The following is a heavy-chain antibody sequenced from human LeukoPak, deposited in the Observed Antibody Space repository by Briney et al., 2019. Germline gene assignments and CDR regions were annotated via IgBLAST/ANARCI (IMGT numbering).Heavy chain of an antibody. CDR3: ARNYNSGCYYDRWASRDAFDI. CDR1: GFSFSSYA. Sequence: PGGSLRLSCAASGFSFSSYAMHWVRQAPGKGLEWVAVISDEGSNKYYADSVKGRFTISRDNSKNTLYLQMNSLRAEDTAVYYCARNYNSGCYYDRWASRDAFDIWGQGTMVTVSS. D-gene: IGHD1-26*01. V-gene: IGHV3-30*04. CDR2: ISDEGSNK. J-gene: IGHJ3*02.